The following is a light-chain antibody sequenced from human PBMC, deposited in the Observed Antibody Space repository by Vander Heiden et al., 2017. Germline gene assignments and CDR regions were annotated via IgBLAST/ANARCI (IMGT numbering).Light chain of an antibody. J-gene: IGLJ3*02. CDR3: CSYAGSSTWV. Sequence: QSALTQLRSVSRSPGQSVTISCSGISSDVDNYNYVSWYQQHPGKAPKVMIYDTTKRPSGVPNRFSGSKSGNTASLTISGLQADDEADYYCCSYAGSSTWVFGGGTKLTVL. CDR2: DTT. CDR1: SSDVDNYNY. V-gene: IGLV2-11*01.